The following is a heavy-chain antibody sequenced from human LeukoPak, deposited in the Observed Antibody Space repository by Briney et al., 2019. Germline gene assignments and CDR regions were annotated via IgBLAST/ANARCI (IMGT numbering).Heavy chain of an antibody. CDR3: ARGMVGATPFGY. Sequence: ASVKVSCKDSGYTFIGYYMYWVRQAPGQGLEWMGWINPNSGGTNSAQKFQGRVTMTRDTSISTAYMELSSLRSDDTAVYFCARGMVGATPFGYWGQGTLVTVSS. D-gene: IGHD1-26*01. CDR1: GYTFIGYY. V-gene: IGHV1-2*02. CDR2: INPNSGGT. J-gene: IGHJ4*02.